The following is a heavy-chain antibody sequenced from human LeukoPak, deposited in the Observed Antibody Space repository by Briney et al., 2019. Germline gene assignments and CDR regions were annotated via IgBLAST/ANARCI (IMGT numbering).Heavy chain of an antibody. J-gene: IGHJ6*03. D-gene: IGHD6-13*01. V-gene: IGHV4-34*01. CDR1: GGSFSGYY. CDR3: ARIGYSSSFFYYYSMDV. Sequence: SQTLSLTCAVYGGSFSGYYWSWIRQPPGKGLEWIGEINHSGSTNYNPSLKSRVTISVDTSKNQFSLKLSSVTAADTAVYYCARIGYSSSFFYYYSMDVWGKGTTVTVSS. CDR2: INHSGST.